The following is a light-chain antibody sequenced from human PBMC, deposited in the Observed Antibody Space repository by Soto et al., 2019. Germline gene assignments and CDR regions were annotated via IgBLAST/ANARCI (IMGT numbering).Light chain of an antibody. CDR3: QQYNNWPPDRT. CDR1: PSVSST. CDR2: GAS. V-gene: IGKV3-15*01. J-gene: IGKJ1*01. Sequence: EIVMTQSPATLSVSPGERATLSCRASPSVSSTLAWYQQKPGQAPRLLIYGASTRATGIPARFSGSGSGTEFTLTISSLQSEDFAIYFCQQYNNWPPDRTFGQGTKVEIK.